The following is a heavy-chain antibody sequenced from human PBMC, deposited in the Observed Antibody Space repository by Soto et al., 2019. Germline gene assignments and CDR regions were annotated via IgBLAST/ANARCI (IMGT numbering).Heavy chain of an antibody. J-gene: IGHJ5*01. CDR1: GYSFITHW. CDR3: TRPQSSGWYDF. CDR2: INPADSDI. Sequence: GESLKISCKGSGYSFITHWIAWVRQMPGEGLEWMGIINPADSDIRYSPSFQGQVTISVDKSINTAYLQWSSLKASDTATYYCTRPQSSGWYDFWGQGTLVTVSS. D-gene: IGHD3-22*01. V-gene: IGHV5-51*01.